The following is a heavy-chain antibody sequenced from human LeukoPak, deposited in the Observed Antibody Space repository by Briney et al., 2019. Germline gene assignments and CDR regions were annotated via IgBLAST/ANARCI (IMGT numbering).Heavy chain of an antibody. J-gene: IGHJ4*02. CDR2: IYGSGST. D-gene: IGHD3-16*02. CDR3: ATGRYYDNVWGSYRPSFDF. CDR1: GGSISSYY. Sequence: SETLSLTCTVSGGSISSYYWSWIRQPPGKGLEWIGHIYGSGSTNYNPSLKSRATISIDTSKNQFSLKLSSVTAADTAVYYCATGRYYDNVWGSYRPSFDFWGQGTLATVSS. V-gene: IGHV4-59*08.